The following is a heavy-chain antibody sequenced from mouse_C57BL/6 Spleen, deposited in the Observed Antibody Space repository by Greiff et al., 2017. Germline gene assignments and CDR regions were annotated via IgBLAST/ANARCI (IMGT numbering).Heavy chain of an antibody. Sequence: VQLQQSGAELARPGASVKLSCKASGYTFTSYGISWVKQRTGQGLEWIGEIYPRSGNTYYNEKFKGKATLTAAKSSSTAYMELRSLTSEDSAVYFCGRRYGSNWWYFDVWGTGTTVTVSS. J-gene: IGHJ1*03. CDR3: GRRYGSNWWYFDV. CDR2: IYPRSGNT. CDR1: GYTFTSYG. D-gene: IGHD1-1*01. V-gene: IGHV1-81*01.